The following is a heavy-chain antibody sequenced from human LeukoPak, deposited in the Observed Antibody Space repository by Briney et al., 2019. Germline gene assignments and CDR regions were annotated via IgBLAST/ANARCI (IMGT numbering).Heavy chain of an antibody. V-gene: IGHV4-34*01. D-gene: IGHD6-13*01. CDR1: GGSFSGYY. J-gene: IGHJ4*02. CDR3: ARKYSSSWSEDY. Sequence: SETLSLTCAVYGGSFSGYYWSWIRQPPGKGLEWIGEINHSGSTNYNPSLTSRVTISVDTSKNQFSLKLSSVTAADTAVYYCARKYSSSWSEDYWGQGTLVTVSS. CDR2: INHSGST.